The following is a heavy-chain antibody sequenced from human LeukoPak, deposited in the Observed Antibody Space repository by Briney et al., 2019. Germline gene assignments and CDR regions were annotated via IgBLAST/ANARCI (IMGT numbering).Heavy chain of an antibody. CDR1: GGSISSYY. Sequence: SSETLSLTCTVSGGSISSYYWSWIRQPAGKGLEWIGRIYTSGSTNYNPSLKSRVTMSVVTSKNQFSLKLSSVTAADTAVYYCARDPPYTAIADWGQGTLVTVSS. V-gene: IGHV4-4*07. CDR2: IYTSGST. J-gene: IGHJ4*02. CDR3: ARDPPYTAIAD. D-gene: IGHD5-18*01.